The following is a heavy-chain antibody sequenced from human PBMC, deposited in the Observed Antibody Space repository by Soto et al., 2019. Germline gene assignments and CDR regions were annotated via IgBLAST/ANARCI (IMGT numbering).Heavy chain of an antibody. CDR3: ASGIQLWLRRINTGYSG. CDR2: IIPMFGTA. CDR1: GGTFSTYA. D-gene: IGHD5-18*01. V-gene: IGHV1-69*12. J-gene: IGHJ4*02. Sequence: QVQLVQSGAEVKKPESSVKVSCKAPGGTFSTYAISWVRQAPGQGLEWMGGIIPMFGTANYAQRFQDRVTITADESANTVSMELSSLRSEDTAVYCCASGIQLWLRRINTGYSGWGQGTLVTVSS.